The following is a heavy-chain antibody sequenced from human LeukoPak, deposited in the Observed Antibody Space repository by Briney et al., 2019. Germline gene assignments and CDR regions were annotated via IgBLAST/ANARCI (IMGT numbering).Heavy chain of an antibody. CDR2: IYSDGST. D-gene: IGHD1-14*01. J-gene: IGHJ4*02. V-gene: IGHV3-53*01. CDR1: GFTISSNY. Sequence: GGSLRLSCAATGFTISSNYMTWVRQAPGRGLQWVSVIYSDGSTFYADSVKGRFTISRDSSKNTQYLQMNSLRAEDTAVYYCARDHRIGGSWGQGTLVTVSS. CDR3: ARDHRIGGS.